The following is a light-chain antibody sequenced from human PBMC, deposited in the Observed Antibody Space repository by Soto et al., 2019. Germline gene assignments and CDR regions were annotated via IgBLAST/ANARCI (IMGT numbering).Light chain of an antibody. CDR1: SSNIGADFD. Sequence: QSVLTQPPSVSGAPGQRVTISCTGSSSNIGADFDVHWYQQVPGRAPKLLIRDDSYRPAGVPDRFSVSKSGTSAFLAITGLQADDEADYYCQSFDSTLTAVLFGGGTKVTVL. CDR2: DDS. CDR3: QSFDSTLTAVL. J-gene: IGLJ2*01. V-gene: IGLV1-40*01.